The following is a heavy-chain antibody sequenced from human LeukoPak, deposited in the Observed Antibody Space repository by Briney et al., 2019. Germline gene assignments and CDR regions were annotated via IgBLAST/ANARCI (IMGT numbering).Heavy chain of an antibody. V-gene: IGHV3-21*01. CDR1: GFTSSSYR. J-gene: IGHJ4*02. D-gene: IGHD6-19*01. CDR3: AREGSGVAGHFDY. CDR2: ISSSSSYI. Sequence: GGSLRLSCAASGFTSSSYRMNWVRRAPGKGLEWVSSISSSSSYIYYADSVKGRFTISRDNAKNSLYLQMNSLRAEDTAVYYCAREGSGVAGHFDYWGQGTLVTVSS.